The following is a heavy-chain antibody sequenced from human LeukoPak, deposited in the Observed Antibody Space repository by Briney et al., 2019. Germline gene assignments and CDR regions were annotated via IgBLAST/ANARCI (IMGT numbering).Heavy chain of an antibody. V-gene: IGHV3-30-3*01. CDR1: GFTFSSYA. Sequence: GGSLRLSCAASGFTFSSYAMHWVRQAPGKGLEWVAVISHDGSNKYYADSVKGRFTISRDNSKNTLYLQMNSLRAEDTAVYYCAKELIAAAGLYYYYYGMDVWGQGTTVTVSS. CDR2: ISHDGSNK. CDR3: AKELIAAAGLYYYYYGMDV. J-gene: IGHJ6*02. D-gene: IGHD6-13*01.